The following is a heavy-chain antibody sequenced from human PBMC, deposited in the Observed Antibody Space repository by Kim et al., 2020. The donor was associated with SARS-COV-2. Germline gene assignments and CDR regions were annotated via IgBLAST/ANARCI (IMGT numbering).Heavy chain of an antibody. Sequence: GGSLRLSCAASGFTFSSFSLNWVRQAPGRGLEWLSYISSSSTTINYADSVRGRFTISRDNAKDSVYLQMSSLRAEDTALNYCVRDFCSTTSCRFDYWGQG. CDR3: VRDFCSTTSCRFDY. D-gene: IGHD2-2*01. J-gene: IGHJ4*02. CDR2: ISSSSTTI. V-gene: IGHV3-48*04. CDR1: GFTFSSFS.